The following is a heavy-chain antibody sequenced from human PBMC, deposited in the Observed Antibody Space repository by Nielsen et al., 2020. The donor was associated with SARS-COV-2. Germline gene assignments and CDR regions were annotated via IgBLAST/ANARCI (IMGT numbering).Heavy chain of an antibody. J-gene: IGHJ3*02. Sequence: SEILSFPFDVHGGSLSSYYWSWIRPLPGKGLEWIGEINHSGSTNYNPSLKSRVTISVDKSKNQFSLKLSSVTAADTAVYYCARDPYCRSTSCYRRSFDIWGQGTMVTVSS. CDR3: ARDPYCRSTSCYRRSFDI. CDR2: INHSGST. D-gene: IGHD2-2*02. V-gene: IGHV4-34*01. CDR1: GGSLSSYY.